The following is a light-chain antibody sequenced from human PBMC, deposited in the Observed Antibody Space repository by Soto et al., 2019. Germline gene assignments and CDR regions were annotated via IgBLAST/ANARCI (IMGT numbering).Light chain of an antibody. CDR3: LQDYDYPLT. J-gene: IGKJ4*01. V-gene: IGKV1-6*01. CDR1: RNIRND. Sequence: AIPMTQSPSSLSSSVGDRVTITCRASRNIRNDVGWYQQKPGKVPKLLIYGALTLPSGVPSRFSGGRSGADFTPTITSLQREDFETYYCLQDYDYPLTFGGGTKVPIK. CDR2: GAL.